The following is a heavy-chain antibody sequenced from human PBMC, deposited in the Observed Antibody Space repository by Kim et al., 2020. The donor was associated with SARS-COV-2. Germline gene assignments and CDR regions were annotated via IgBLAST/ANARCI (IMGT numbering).Heavy chain of an antibody. CDR1: GGSFSGYY. CDR2: INHSGST. D-gene: IGHD2-2*01. Sequence: SETLSLTCAVYGGSFSGYYWSWIRQPPGKGLEWIGEINHSGSTNYNLSLKSRVTISVDTSKNQFSLKLSSVTAADTAVYYCARGTRGQPRSYWGQGTLVTVSS. V-gene: IGHV4-34*01. CDR3: ARGTRGQPRSY. J-gene: IGHJ4*02.